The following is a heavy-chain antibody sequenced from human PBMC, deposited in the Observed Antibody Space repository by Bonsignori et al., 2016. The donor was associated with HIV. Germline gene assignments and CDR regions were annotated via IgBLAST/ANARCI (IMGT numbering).Heavy chain of an antibody. CDR2: INSDGSST. CDR3: ARYTSIYYYYYYMDV. CDR1: GFTFSSYW. Sequence: GGSLRLSCAASGFTFSSYWMHWVRQAPGKGLVWVSRINSDGSSTSYADSVKGRFTISRDNAKNTLYLQMNSLRAEDTAVHYCARYTSIYYYYYYMDVWGQRDHGHRLL. V-gene: IGHV3-74*01. J-gene: IGHJ6*03.